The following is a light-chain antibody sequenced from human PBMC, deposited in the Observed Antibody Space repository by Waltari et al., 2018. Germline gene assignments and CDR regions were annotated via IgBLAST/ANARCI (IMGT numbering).Light chain of an antibody. J-gene: IGLJ1*01. CDR3: SSYAGSNSHV. CDR1: SSDVGGYNY. CDR2: EVS. V-gene: IGLV2-8*01. Sequence: QSALTQPPSASGSPGQSVTMSCTGTSSDVGGYNYVSRYQQHPGTVPKLTIYEVSERPSGVPHRFSGSKSGNTASLTVSGRQAEDEADYYCSSYAGSNSHVFGTGTRVTVL.